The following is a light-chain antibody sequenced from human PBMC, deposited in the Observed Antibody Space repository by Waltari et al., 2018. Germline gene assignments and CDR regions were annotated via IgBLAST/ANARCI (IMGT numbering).Light chain of an antibody. J-gene: IGKJ1*01. V-gene: IGKV3-20*01. Sequence: IVLTQSPGTLSLSPGGRATLSCRARESVSVDYLAWYQQKPGQAPRLLIYDASTRATGVPDRFSGSGSGTDFTLTISRLEPEDFAVYYCQQYGSLPWTFGQGTKVAIK. CDR3: QQYGSLPWT. CDR1: ESVSVDY. CDR2: DAS.